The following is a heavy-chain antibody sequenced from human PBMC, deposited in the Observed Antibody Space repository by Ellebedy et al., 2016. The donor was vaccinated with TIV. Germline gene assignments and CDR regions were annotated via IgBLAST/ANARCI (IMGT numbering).Heavy chain of an antibody. Sequence: GGSLRLSCAASRFTSSFSSYSLTSVRQAPGTGQEWVSSITSSSSHIYYADSVKGRFTTSRDNAKNSLYLQMNSLRAEDTAVYYCARLADLWFGDLFDWGQGTLVTVSS. V-gene: IGHV3-21*01. CDR3: ARLADLWFGDLFD. J-gene: IGHJ4*02. CDR1: RFTSSFSSYS. D-gene: IGHD3-10*01. CDR2: ITSSSSHI.